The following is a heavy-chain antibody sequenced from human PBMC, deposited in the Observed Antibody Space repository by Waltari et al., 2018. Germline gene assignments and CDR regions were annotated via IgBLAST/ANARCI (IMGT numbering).Heavy chain of an antibody. Sequence: VQLVESGGGVVQPGGSLRLSCEAFGFTFRSFGMHWVRQAPGKGAEWVALRWYDEGRTYYADSVKGRFTVFSDKPKDTINLQMNRLRAEDTAVYYCVRGSRYTPSDLWGQGTLVTVSA. J-gene: IGHJ5*02. CDR1: GFTFRSFG. D-gene: IGHD3-16*02. CDR2: RWYDEGRT. CDR3: VRGSRYTPSDL. V-gene: IGHV3-33*01.